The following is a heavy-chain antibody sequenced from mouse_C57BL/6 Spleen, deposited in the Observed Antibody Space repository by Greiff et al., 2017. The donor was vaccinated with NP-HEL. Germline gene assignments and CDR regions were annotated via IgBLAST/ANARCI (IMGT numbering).Heavy chain of an antibody. J-gene: IGHJ1*03. CDR3: ARIPAIYYYGSSYGYFGV. D-gene: IGHD1-1*01. CDR2: IWWDDDK. V-gene: IGHV8-8*01. CDR1: GFSLSTFGMG. Sequence: QVQLKESGPGILQPSQTLSLTCSFSGFSLSTFGMGVGWIRQPSGKGLEWLVHIWWDDDKYYNPALKSRLTISKDTSKNQVFLTLANVDTADTATYYCARIPAIYYYGSSYGYFGVWGTGTTVTVSS.